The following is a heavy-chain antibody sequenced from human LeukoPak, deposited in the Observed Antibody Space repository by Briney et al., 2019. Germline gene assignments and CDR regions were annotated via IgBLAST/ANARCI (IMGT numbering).Heavy chain of an antibody. J-gene: IGHJ6*02. CDR3: AKGITIFGVVRAGYGMDV. Sequence: GGSLRLSCAASGFTFSSYAMSWVRQAPGKGLEWVSGISGSGGSTYYADSVKGRFTISRDNSKNTLYLQMNSLRAEDTAVYYCAKGITIFGVVRAGYGMDVWGQGTTVTVSS. D-gene: IGHD3-3*01. CDR2: ISGSGGST. V-gene: IGHV3-23*01. CDR1: GFTFSSYA.